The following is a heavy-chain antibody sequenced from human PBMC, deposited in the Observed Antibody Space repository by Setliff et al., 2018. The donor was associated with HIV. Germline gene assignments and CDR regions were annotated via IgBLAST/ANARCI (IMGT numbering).Heavy chain of an antibody. CDR1: GFNSGSYW. D-gene: IGHD6-6*01. CDR3: ARARASSSPPVEY. CDR2: INQNGNQR. J-gene: IGHJ4*02. Sequence: PGGSLRLSCTASGFNSGSYWMNWVRQAPGKGPEWVANINQNGNQRYYVDSVKGRFTISRDNAKNSVYLQMNSLRVEDTAIYYCARARASSSPPVEYWGQGTLVTVSS. V-gene: IGHV3-7*03.